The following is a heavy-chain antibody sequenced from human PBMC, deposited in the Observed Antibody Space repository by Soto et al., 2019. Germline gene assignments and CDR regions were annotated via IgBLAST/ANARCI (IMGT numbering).Heavy chain of an antibody. CDR3: ARDFYGGYTYGPGDY. Sequence: PGGSLRLSCAASGFTFSSYVMSWVRQAPGEGLEWVSSISGSGTSTYYADSVKGRFTISRDNSKNTMYLQMNSLRAEDTAVYYCARDFYGGYTYGPGDYWGQGALVTVSS. V-gene: IGHV3-23*01. CDR1: GFTFSSYV. J-gene: IGHJ4*02. CDR2: ISGSGTST. D-gene: IGHD5-18*01.